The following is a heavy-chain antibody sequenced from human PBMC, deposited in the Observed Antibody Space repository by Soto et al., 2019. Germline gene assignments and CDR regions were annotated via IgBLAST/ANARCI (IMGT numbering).Heavy chain of an antibody. Sequence: EVQLLESGGGLVQPGGSLRLSCAASGFTFSSYSMRWVRQAPGKGLEWVSAISGSGGSTYYADSVKGRFTISRENSKNTLYLQMNSLRAEDTAVYYCATDQGEWWSPDFWGQGTLVTVSS. D-gene: IGHD2-15*01. CDR3: ATDQGEWWSPDF. CDR2: ISGSGGST. CDR1: GFTFSSYS. V-gene: IGHV3-23*01. J-gene: IGHJ4*02.